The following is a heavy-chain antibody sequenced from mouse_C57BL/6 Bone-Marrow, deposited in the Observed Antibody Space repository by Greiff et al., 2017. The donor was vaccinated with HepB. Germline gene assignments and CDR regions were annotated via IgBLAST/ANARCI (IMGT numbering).Heavy chain of an antibody. V-gene: IGHV1-15*01. J-gene: IGHJ2*01. D-gene: IGHD2-3*01. Sequence: QVQLKQSGAELVRPGASVTLSCKASGYTFTDYEMHWVKQTPVHGLEWIGAIDPETGGTAYNQKFKGKAILTADKSSSTAYMELRSLTSEDSAVYYCTRPYDGYYLYYFDYWGQGTTLTVSS. CDR3: TRPYDGYYLYYFDY. CDR1: GYTFTDYE. CDR2: IDPETGGT.